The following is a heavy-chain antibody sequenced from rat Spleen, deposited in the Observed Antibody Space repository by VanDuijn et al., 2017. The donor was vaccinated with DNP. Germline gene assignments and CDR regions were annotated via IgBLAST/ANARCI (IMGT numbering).Heavy chain of an antibody. CDR1: GFSLTSYG. V-gene: IGHV2S12*01. D-gene: IGHD1-12*02. Sequence: QVQLKESGPGLVQPSQTLSLTCTVSGFSLTSYGVSWVRQPPGKGLEWIAAISSGGSTYYDSALKSRLSISRDTSKSQVFLKMNSLQTEDTGTYYCIRDGGGNWFAHWGQGTLVTVST. CDR2: ISSGGST. CDR3: IRDGGGNWFAH. J-gene: IGHJ3*01.